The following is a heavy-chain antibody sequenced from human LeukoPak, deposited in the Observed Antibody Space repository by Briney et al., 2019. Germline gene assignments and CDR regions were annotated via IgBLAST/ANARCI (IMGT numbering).Heavy chain of an antibody. D-gene: IGHD3-9*01. CDR1: GFTFDDYA. Sequence: QSGRSLRLSCAASGFTFDDYAMHWVRQAPGKGLEWVSGISWNSGSIGYADSVKGRFTISRDNAKNSLYLQMNSLRAEDTALYYCAKDIADDILTGYYTPRAFDIWGQETMVTVSS. V-gene: IGHV3-9*01. CDR3: AKDIADDILTGYYTPRAFDI. CDR2: ISWNSGSI. J-gene: IGHJ3*02.